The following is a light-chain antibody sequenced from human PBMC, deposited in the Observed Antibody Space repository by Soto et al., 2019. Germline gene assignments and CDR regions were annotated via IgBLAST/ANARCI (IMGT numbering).Light chain of an antibody. CDR3: QQYYSYPRT. CDR2: GAS. J-gene: IGKJ1*01. V-gene: IGKV1-5*01. Sequence: DIQMTQCHSTLSGSVGDRPTMTSRASQSVRYWLAWFQQKPGEAPKLLIYGASALPRGVPSRFSGSGSGTDFTLTISCLQSEDFATYYCQQYYSYPRTFGEGTKVDIK. CDR1: QSVRYW.